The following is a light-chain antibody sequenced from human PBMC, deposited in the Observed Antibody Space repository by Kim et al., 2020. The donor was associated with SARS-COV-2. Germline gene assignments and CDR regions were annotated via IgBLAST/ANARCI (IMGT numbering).Light chain of an antibody. CDR3: QQRSNWPLT. CDR2: DAS. Sequence: LSPGERAPLSCRASQSVSTYLAWYQQKPGQAPRLLIYDASNRATGIPARFSGSGSGTDFTLTISSLEPEDFAVYYCQQRSNWPLTFGGGTKVDIK. CDR1: QSVSTY. J-gene: IGKJ4*01. V-gene: IGKV3-11*01.